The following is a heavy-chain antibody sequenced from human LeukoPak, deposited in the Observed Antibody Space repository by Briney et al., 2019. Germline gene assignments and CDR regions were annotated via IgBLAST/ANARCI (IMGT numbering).Heavy chain of an antibody. CDR1: GFTFSSYG. CDR2: IWYDGSNK. V-gene: IGHV3-33*06. J-gene: IGHJ4*02. CDR3: AKGGDIVVVVAATRFDY. Sequence: PGGSLRLSCAASGFTFSSYGMHWVRQAPGKGLDWVAVIWYDGSNKYYADSVKGRFTISRDNSKNTLYLQMNSLRAEDTAVYYCAKGGDIVVVVAATRFDYWGQGTLVTVSS. D-gene: IGHD2-15*01.